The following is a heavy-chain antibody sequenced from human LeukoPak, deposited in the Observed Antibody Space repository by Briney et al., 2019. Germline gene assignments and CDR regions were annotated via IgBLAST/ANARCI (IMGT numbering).Heavy chain of an antibody. CDR1: GFTFSSYG. J-gene: IGHJ3*02. D-gene: IGHD3-16*02. V-gene: IGHV3-30*02. CDR3: AKERMITFGGLIVGVFDI. Sequence: PGGSLRLSCAASGFTFSSYGMHWVRQAPGKGLEWVTFIRYDGNNKYYADSVKGRFTISRDNSKNMLYLQMNSLRAEDTAVYYRAKERMITFGGLIVGVFDIWGQGTMVTVSS. CDR2: IRYDGNNK.